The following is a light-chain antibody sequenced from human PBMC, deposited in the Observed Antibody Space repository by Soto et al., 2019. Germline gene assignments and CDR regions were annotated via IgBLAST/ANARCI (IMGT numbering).Light chain of an antibody. CDR3: GSFTTTTTLYV. V-gene: IGLV2-14*01. CDR2: EVN. Sequence: QSVLTQPASVSGSPGQSITISCTGTSNDVGSYNFVSWYQQHPGKAPKLMVYEVNNRPSGVSNRFSGSKSGNTASLTISGLQAEDEADYYCGSFTTTTTLYVFGTGTKLTVL. J-gene: IGLJ1*01. CDR1: SNDVGSYNF.